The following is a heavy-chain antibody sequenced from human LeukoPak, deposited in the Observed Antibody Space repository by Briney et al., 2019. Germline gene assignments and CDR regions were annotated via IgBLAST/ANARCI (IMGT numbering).Heavy chain of an antibody. CDR1: GFTFDDHG. V-gene: IGHV3-20*04. J-gene: IGHJ4*02. D-gene: IGHD3-22*01. CDR2: INWNGDST. Sequence: GGSLRLSCAASGFTFDDHGMIWVRQAPGKGLEWVSGINWNGDSTAYADSVKGRFTVSRDNAKNSLYLQMNSLRAEDTALYYCARGGGSGYYYPPFYWGQGTLVTVSS. CDR3: ARGGGSGYYYPPFY.